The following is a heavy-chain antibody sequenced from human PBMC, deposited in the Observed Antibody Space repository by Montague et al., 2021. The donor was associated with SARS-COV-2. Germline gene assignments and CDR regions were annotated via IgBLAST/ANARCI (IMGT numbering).Heavy chain of an antibody. CDR3: ASYDFWSGYTDDL. V-gene: IGHV4-61*02. CDR2: VYPLATN. Sequence: TLSLTCTVSGVSITSDIYFWHWFRQPAGKGLEWIGRVYPLATNKYNPSLRSRLTLAFDTSKNQISLNPTSVTAADAAVYYCASYDFWSGYTDDLWGPGIRGTVSA. D-gene: IGHD3-3*01. CDR1: GVSITSDIYF. J-gene: IGHJ5*02.